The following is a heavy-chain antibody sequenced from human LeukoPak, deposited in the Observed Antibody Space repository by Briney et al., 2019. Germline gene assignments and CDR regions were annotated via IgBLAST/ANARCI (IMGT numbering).Heavy chain of an antibody. D-gene: IGHD1-26*01. V-gene: IGHV4-38-2*02. CDR2: IYHSGTT. CDR3: TRLSHVAGAAKVSWFDP. J-gene: IGHJ5*02. Sequence: PSETLSLTCTVSAYSISNGFLWGWIRQPPGKGLEWIGSIYHSGTTYYNPSLKGRVTMSVDTSKNQFSLKLSSVTAADTAVYYCTRLSHVAGAAKVSWFDPWGQGTVVTVSS. CDR1: AYSISNGFL.